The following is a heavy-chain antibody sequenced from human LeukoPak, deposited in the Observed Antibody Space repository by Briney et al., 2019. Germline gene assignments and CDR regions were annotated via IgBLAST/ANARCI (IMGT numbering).Heavy chain of an antibody. J-gene: IGHJ4*02. D-gene: IGHD5-18*01. V-gene: IGHV3-23*01. CDR3: ARDNSYVLDY. CDR1: GFTFXNAW. Sequence: XAXXGFTFXNAWMSWVRQAPGKGLECISGFSGSGGSTYYADSVKGRFTISRDNSKNTLYLQMNSLRAEDTAVYYCARDNSYVLDYWGQGTLVTVSS. CDR2: FSGSGGST.